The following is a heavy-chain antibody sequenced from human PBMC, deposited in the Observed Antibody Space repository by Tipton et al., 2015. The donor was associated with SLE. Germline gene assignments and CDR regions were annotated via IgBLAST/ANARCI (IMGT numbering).Heavy chain of an antibody. CDR3: ARRWLGDSGAFDI. CDR2: ISHSGT. Sequence: TLSLTCAVYGGSFSGYYWSWIRQSPGKGLEWIGEISHSGTNYNPSLKSRVTISIDTSKNQFSLNLISVTAADTAIYYCARRWLGDSGAFDIWGQGTMVTVSS. J-gene: IGHJ3*02. D-gene: IGHD3-10*01. V-gene: IGHV4-34*01. CDR1: GGSFSGYY.